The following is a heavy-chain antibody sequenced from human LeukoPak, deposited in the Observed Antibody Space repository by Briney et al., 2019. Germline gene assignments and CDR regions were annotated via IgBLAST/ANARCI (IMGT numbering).Heavy chain of an antibody. J-gene: IGHJ4*02. Sequence: GGSLRLSCAASGFTFDDYAMHWVRQAPGKGLEGGSGISWNSGSIGYADSVKGRFTIYRDNAKNSLYLQMNSLRAEDTALYYCAKDRGHSNWNYFDYWGPGTLVTVSS. CDR3: AKDRGHSNWNYFDY. D-gene: IGHD2-8*01. V-gene: IGHV3-9*01. CDR1: GFTFDDYA. CDR2: ISWNSGSI.